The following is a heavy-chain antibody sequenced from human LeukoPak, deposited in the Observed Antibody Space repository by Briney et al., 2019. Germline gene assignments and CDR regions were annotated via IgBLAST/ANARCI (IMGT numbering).Heavy chain of an antibody. V-gene: IGHV4-38-2*02. Sequence: SETLSLTCTVSGYSISSGYYWGWIRQPPGKGLEWIGSIYHSGSTYYNPSLKSRVTISVDTSKNQFSLKLSSVTAADTAVYYCARGHSYGPGEGYYYYYYMDVWGKGTTVTVSS. D-gene: IGHD5-18*01. J-gene: IGHJ6*03. CDR3: ARGHSYGPGEGYYYYYYMDV. CDR2: IYHSGST. CDR1: GYSISSGYY.